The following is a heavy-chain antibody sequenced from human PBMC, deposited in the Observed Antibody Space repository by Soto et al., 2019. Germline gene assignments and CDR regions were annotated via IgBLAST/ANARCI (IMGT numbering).Heavy chain of an antibody. D-gene: IGHD2-8*01. V-gene: IGHV3-30-3*01. CDR2: ISSDGDNT. CDR1: GFAFSSYP. CDR3: ARGGNRPRWYFFDY. Sequence: GGSLRLSCAASGFAFSSYPMHWVRQAPGKGLEWVAVISSDGDNTYYADSVKGRLTISRDNSKNALYLEMNNLRGGDTAVFYCARGGNRPRWYFFDYWGQGVLVTV. J-gene: IGHJ4*02.